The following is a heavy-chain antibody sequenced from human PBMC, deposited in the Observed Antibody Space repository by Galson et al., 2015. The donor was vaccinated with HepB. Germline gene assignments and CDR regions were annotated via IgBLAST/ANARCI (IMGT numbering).Heavy chain of an antibody. Sequence: SLRLSCAASGFTFSSYGMHWVRQAPGKGLEWVAVISYDGSNKYYADSVKGRFTISRDNSKNTLYLQMNSLRAEDTAVYYCAKDKYDYGGNVDYYYYMDVWGKGTTVTVSS. J-gene: IGHJ6*03. CDR1: GFTFSSYG. V-gene: IGHV3-30*18. CDR3: AKDKYDYGGNVDYYYYMDV. D-gene: IGHD4-23*01. CDR2: ISYDGSNK.